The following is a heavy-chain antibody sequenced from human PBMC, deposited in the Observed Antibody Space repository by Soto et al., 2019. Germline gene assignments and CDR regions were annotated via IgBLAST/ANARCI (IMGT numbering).Heavy chain of an antibody. CDR2: IWYDGSNK. V-gene: IGHV3-33*01. CDR3: ARDWDCSGGSCYYIDY. J-gene: IGHJ4*02. CDR1: GFTFSSYG. D-gene: IGHD2-15*01. Sequence: GGSLRLSCAASGFTFSSYGMHWVRQAPGKGLEWVAVIWYDGSNKYYADSVKGRFTISRDNSKNTLYLQMNSLRAEDTAVYYCARDWDCSGGSCYYIDYWGQGTLVTVSS.